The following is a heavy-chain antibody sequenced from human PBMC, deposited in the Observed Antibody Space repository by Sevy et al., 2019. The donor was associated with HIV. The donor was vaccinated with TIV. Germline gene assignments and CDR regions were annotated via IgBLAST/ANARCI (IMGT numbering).Heavy chain of an antibody. V-gene: IGHV3-48*01. D-gene: IGHD3-22*01. Sequence: GGSLRLSCAASGFTFSTYSMNWVRQAPGKGLEWVSYISSSSSSIYYADSVKGRFTISRDNARNSLYLKLNSLRAEDTAVYYCARDGGYYDSSGYYYYFGMDVWGQGTTVTVSS. J-gene: IGHJ6*02. CDR1: GFTFSTYS. CDR3: ARDGGYYDSSGYYYYFGMDV. CDR2: ISSSSSSI.